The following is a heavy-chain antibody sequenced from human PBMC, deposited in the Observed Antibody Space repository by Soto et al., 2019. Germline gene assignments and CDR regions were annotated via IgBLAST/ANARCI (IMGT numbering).Heavy chain of an antibody. CDR1: GFTFSSHA. V-gene: IGHV3-21*01. D-gene: IGHD3-10*01. CDR2: IDSSSSFI. Sequence: VQLVESGGGLVKPGGSLRLSCAASGFTFSSHAMNWFRQAPGKGLEWVSSIDSSSSFIYYADSVKGRFTISRDNAKNSLYLHMSSLIAEDTAVYYCARDPLWFGEIVYFDYWGQGALVTVSS. CDR3: ARDPLWFGEIVYFDY. J-gene: IGHJ4*02.